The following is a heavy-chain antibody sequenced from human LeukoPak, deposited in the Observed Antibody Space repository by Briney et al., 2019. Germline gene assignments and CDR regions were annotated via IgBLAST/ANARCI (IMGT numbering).Heavy chain of an antibody. CDR3: ARVSDYSNYFDY. J-gene: IGHJ4*02. V-gene: IGHV3-33*01. CDR1: GFSFSSNG. D-gene: IGHD4-11*01. CDR2: IWYDGSNK. Sequence: PGGSQRLSRAASGFSFSSNGMHWVRQAPGPGVEWVAVIWYDGSNKYYADSVKGRFTISRDNSENTLYLQMNSLRAEDTAVYYCARVSDYSNYFDYWGQGTLVTVSS.